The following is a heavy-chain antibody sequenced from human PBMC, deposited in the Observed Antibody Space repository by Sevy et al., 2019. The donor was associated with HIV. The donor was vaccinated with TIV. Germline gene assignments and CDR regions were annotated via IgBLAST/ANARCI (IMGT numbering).Heavy chain of an antibody. CDR3: ARKVADVWVYFDY. Sequence: GGSLRLSCAASGFTFSSYSMNWVRQAPGKGLEWVSYISSSSSTIYYEDSVKGRFTISRDNSKNSLYLQMNSLRDEDTAGYYCARKVADVWVYFDYWRQGTLVTVSS. CDR1: GFTFSSYS. J-gene: IGHJ4*02. D-gene: IGHD3-16*01. CDR2: ISSSSSTI. V-gene: IGHV3-48*02.